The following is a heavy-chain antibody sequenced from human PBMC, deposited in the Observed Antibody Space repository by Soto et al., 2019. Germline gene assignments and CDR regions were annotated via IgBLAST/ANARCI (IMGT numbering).Heavy chain of an antibody. D-gene: IGHD2-15*01. V-gene: IGHV6-1*01. J-gene: IGHJ6*02. CDR1: VDSVSSNSAA. CDR2: TYYRSKWYN. CDR3: AREGVVVVVAATRRVHYYYYGMDV. Sequence: SPTLSLTGAIPVDSVSSNSAAWNWIRQSPSRGLEWLGRTYYRSKWYNDYAVSVKSRITINPDTSKNQFSLQLNSVTPEDTAVYYCAREGVVVVVAATRRVHYYYYGMDVWGQGTTVTGSS.